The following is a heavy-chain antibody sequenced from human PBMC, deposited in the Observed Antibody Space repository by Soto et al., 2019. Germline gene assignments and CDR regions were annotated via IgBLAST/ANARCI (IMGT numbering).Heavy chain of an antibody. CDR2: IYYSGST. CDR3: ARASYSYGYGYFDY. D-gene: IGHD5-18*01. V-gene: IGHV4-31*03. CDR1: CGSISSGGYY. J-gene: IGHJ4*02. Sequence: SETLSLTCTVSCGSISSGGYYWSWIRQHPGKGLEWIGYIYYSGSTYYNPSLKSRVTISVDTSKNQFSLKLSSVTAADTAVYYCARASYSYGYGYFDYWGQGTLVTVSS.